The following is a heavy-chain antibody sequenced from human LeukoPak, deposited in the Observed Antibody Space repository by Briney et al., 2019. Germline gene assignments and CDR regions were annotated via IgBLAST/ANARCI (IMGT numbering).Heavy chain of an antibody. Sequence: GGSLRLSCAASGFTFSTYWMNWYRQAPGKGLEWVGNINQDASEINYVDSVRGRFTISRDNAKNSVYLQMNTLRAEDTAVYYCARYIAHPRRDLDYWGQGNLVTVSS. CDR3: ARYIAHPRRDLDY. CDR2: INQDASEI. CDR1: GFTFSTYW. J-gene: IGHJ4*02. D-gene: IGHD6-13*01. V-gene: IGHV3-7*02.